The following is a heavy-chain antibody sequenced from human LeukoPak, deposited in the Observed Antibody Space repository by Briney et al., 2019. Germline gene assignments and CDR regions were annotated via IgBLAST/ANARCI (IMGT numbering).Heavy chain of an antibody. Sequence: GGSLRLSCAASGFTLGNYAMSWVRHAPGKGVEWVSAICGNGYNTYNADSVKGRFTISSETSGNTLYLQMHSLRAEDTAVYYCAKGVRLWFAFYFDYWGQGTLVTVSS. D-gene: IGHD3-10*01. CDR1: GFTLGNYA. J-gene: IGHJ4*02. V-gene: IGHV3-23*01. CDR3: AKGVRLWFAFYFDY. CDR2: ICGNGYNT.